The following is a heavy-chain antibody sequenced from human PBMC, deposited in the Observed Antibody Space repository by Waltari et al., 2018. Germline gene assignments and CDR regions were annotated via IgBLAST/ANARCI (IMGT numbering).Heavy chain of an antibody. Sequence: QLVGSGGGVVQPGGSLRLSCAASGFTFRNYGRHWVRQSPGKGLGWVAVILSDGSNEYYADSVKGRFTISRDNSKNTLYLQMNSLRVQDTAVYYCARGSYSSGCDFWGQGTQVTVSS. CDR1: GFTFRNYG. J-gene: IGHJ4*02. CDR2: ILSDGSNE. D-gene: IGHD6-19*01. V-gene: IGHV3-30*03. CDR3: ARGSYSSGCDF.